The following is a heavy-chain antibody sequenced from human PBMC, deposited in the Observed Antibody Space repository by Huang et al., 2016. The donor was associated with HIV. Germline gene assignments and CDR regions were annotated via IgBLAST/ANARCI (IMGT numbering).Heavy chain of an antibody. CDR1: GYTLTELS. D-gene: IGHD2-21*01. CDR2: FAPEQGET. Sequence: QVQLVQSGAEVKKPGASVKVSCKVSGYTLTELSIHWVRQAPVKGLEWMGGFAPEQGETIYAQNFQGRVTMTEDTSTDTAYMELHSLRPEDTAVYYCAAGYDTYYDIWGQGTMVIASS. J-gene: IGHJ3*02. V-gene: IGHV1-24*01. CDR3: AAGYDTYYDI.